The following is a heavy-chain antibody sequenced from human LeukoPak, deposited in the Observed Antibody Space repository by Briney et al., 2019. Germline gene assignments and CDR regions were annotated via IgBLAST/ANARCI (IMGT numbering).Heavy chain of an antibody. CDR2: IIQDGSEK. V-gene: IGHV3-7*05. J-gene: IGHJ4*02. CDR3: ARDSPGIMIFGVVTPN. Sequence: GGSLRLSCAASGFTFSSFWMSWVRQAPGKGLEWVAKIIQDGSEKYYVDSVKGRFTISRDNAKNSPYLQMNSLRAEDTAVYYCARDSPGIMIFGVVTPNGGQGTLVTVSS. D-gene: IGHD3-3*01. CDR1: GFTFSSFW.